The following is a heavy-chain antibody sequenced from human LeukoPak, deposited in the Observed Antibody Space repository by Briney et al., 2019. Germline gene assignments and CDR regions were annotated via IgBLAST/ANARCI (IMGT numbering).Heavy chain of an antibody. D-gene: IGHD6-25*01. V-gene: IGHV3-48*01. Sequence: PGGSLRLSCAASGFTFSSYSMNWVRQAPGEGLEWVSYISSSSSTIYYADSVKGRFTISRDNAKNSLYLQMNSLRAEDTAVYYCARDLAAVLFDYWGQGTLVTVSS. CDR2: ISSSSSTI. J-gene: IGHJ4*02. CDR3: ARDLAAVLFDY. CDR1: GFTFSSYS.